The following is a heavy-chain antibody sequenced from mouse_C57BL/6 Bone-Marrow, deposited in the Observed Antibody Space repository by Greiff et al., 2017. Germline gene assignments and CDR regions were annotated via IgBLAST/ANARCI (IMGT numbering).Heavy chain of an antibody. V-gene: IGHV5-17*01. D-gene: IGHD1-1*02. CDR2: ISSGSSTI. Sequence: EVKLVESGGGLVKPGGSLKLSCAASGFTFSDYGMHWVRQAPEKGLEWVAYISSGSSTIYYADTVKGRFTISRDNAKNTLFLHMTSLRSEDTAIYYSARGWPFAYWGQGTLVTVSA. CDR1: GFTFSDYG. CDR3: ARGWPFAY. J-gene: IGHJ3*01.